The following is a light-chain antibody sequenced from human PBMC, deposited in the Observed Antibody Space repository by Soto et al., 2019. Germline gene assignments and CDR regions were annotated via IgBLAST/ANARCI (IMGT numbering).Light chain of an antibody. Sequence: DIQMTQSPSTLSASVGDRVTITCRASQSISSWLAWYQQKLGRAPRLLIYDASSLESGVPSRFSGSGYGTEFTLTISSLQPYDFATYYCQQYNTSSSLTFGGGTKVEIK. V-gene: IGKV1-5*01. CDR3: QQYNTSSSLT. CDR2: DAS. J-gene: IGKJ4*01. CDR1: QSISSW.